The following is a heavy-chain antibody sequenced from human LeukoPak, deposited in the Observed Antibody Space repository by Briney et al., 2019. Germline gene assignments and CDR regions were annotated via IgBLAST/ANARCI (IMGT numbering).Heavy chain of an antibody. V-gene: IGHV1-2*02. J-gene: IGHJ4*02. CDR2: INPNTGDT. Sequence: ASVKVSCKVSGYTLASYYMHWVRQAPGQGLEWMGWINPNTGDTDYAQKFQGRVTMTRDISITTAYMELSSLRFDDTAVYYCARVDGAAWYEADYWGQGTLVTVSS. CDR3: ARVDGAAWYEADY. CDR1: GYTLASYY. D-gene: IGHD6-13*01.